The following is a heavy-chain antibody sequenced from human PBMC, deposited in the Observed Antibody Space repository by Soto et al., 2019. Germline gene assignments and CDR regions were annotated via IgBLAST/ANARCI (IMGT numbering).Heavy chain of an antibody. J-gene: IGHJ6*02. CDR2: IYSDNNT. CDR1: GFTVSSDS. CDR3: ARPYSAMGV. Sequence: EVQLVETGGDLIQPGGSLRLSCAASGFTVSSDSMTWVRQAPGKGLEWISIIYSDNNTDYADSVKGRFSISRDNSKNILYLQMNSLRAEDTAEYYCARPYSAMGVWGQGTTVTVSS. V-gene: IGHV3-53*02.